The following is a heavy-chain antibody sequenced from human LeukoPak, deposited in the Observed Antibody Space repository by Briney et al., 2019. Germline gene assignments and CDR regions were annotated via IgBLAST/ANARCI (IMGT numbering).Heavy chain of an antibody. CDR2: ISSSSSYI. CDR3: ARDLHAYYDFWSGSIFDY. CDR1: GFTFSSYS. V-gene: IGHV3-21*01. J-gene: IGHJ4*02. Sequence: GGSLRLSCAASGFTFSSYSMNWVRQAPGKGLEWVSSISSSSSYIYYADSVKGRFTISRDNAKNSLYLQMNSLRAEDTAVYYCARDLHAYYDFWSGSIFDYWGQGTLVTVSS. D-gene: IGHD3-3*01.